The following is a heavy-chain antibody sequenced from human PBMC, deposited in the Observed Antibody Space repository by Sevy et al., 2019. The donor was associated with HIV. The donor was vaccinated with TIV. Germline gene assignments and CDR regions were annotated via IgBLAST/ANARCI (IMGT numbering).Heavy chain of an antibody. J-gene: IGHJ6*03. D-gene: IGHD3-3*01. CDR1: GGSISSYY. CDR3: ARGAGSDYDFWSGYYKDYYYYMDV. V-gene: IGHV4-59*01. CDR2: IYYSGST. Sequence: SETLSLTCTVSGGSISSYYWSWIRQPPGKGLEWIGYIYYSGSTNYNPSLKSRVTISVDTSKNQFSLKLSSVTAADTAVYYCARGAGSDYDFWSGYYKDYYYYMDVWGKGTTVTVSS.